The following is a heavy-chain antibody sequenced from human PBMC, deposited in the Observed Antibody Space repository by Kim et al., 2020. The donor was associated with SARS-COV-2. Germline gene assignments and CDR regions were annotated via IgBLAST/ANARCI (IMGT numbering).Heavy chain of an antibody. CDR3: AKDPRINDYGDYLDY. Sequence: GGSLRLSCAASGFTFSSYAMSWVRQAPGKGLEWVSAIRGSGGSTYYVDSVKGRFTISRDNSKNTLYLQMNSLRVEDTAVYYCAKDPRINDYGDYLDYWGQGTLVTVPT. V-gene: IGHV3-23*01. CDR2: IRGSGGST. CDR1: GFTFSSYA. J-gene: IGHJ4*02. D-gene: IGHD4-17*01.